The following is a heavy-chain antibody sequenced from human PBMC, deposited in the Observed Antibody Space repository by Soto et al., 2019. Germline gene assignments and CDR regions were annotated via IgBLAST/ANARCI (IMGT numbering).Heavy chain of an antibody. Sequence: ASVKVSCKASGSTFTGYSMHWVRQAPRQGLEWMGWINPNSGGTNYAQKFQGRVTMTRDTSISTAYMELSRLRSDDTAVYYCASGRPAAYNWCDPWGQGTLVTVSS. CDR2: INPNSGGT. CDR1: GSTFTGYS. J-gene: IGHJ5*02. V-gene: IGHV1-2*02. CDR3: ASGRPAAYNWCDP. D-gene: IGHD2-2*01.